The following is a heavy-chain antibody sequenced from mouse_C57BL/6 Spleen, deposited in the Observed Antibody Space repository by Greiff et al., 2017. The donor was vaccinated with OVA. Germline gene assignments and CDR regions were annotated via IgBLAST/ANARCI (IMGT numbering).Heavy chain of an antibody. D-gene: IGHD2-12*01. CDR2: INPSNGGT. Sequence: QVQLQQPGTELVKPGASVKLSCKASGYTFTSYWMHWVKQRPGQGLEWIGNINPSNGGTNYNEKFKSKATLTVDKSSSTAYMQLSSLTSEDSAVYYSAREGSYDGGADYWGQGTTLTVSS. CDR3: AREGSYDGGADY. V-gene: IGHV1-53*01. J-gene: IGHJ2*01. CDR1: GYTFTSYW.